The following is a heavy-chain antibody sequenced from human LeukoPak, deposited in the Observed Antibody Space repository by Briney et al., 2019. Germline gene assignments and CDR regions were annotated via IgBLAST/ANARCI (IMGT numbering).Heavy chain of an antibody. CDR3: ARSRDGYPYDAFDI. CDR1: GFTFSSYS. J-gene: IGHJ3*02. Sequence: GGSLRLSCAASGFTFSSYSMNWVRQAPGKGLEWVSSISSSSSYIYYADSVKGRFTISRDNAKNSLYLLMNSLRAEDTAVYYCARSRDGYPYDAFDIWGQGTMVTVSS. CDR2: ISSSSSYI. D-gene: IGHD5-24*01. V-gene: IGHV3-21*01.